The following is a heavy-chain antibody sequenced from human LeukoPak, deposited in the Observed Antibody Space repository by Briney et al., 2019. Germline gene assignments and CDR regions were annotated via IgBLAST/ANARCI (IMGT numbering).Heavy chain of an antibody. J-gene: IGHJ4*02. CDR2: IRYDGSNK. CDR1: GFTFSSYG. Sequence: GSLRLSCAASGFTFSSYGMHWVRQAPGKGLEWVAFIRYDGSNKYYADSVKGRFTISRDNSKNTLYLQMNSLRAEDTAVYYCAKGSLAAAGAYFDYWGQGTLVTVSS. V-gene: IGHV3-30*02. CDR3: AKGSLAAAGAYFDY. D-gene: IGHD6-13*01.